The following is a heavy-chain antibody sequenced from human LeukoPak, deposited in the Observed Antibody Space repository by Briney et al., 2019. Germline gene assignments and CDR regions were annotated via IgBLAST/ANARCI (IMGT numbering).Heavy chain of an antibody. CDR1: GGSFSGYY. V-gene: IGHV4-34*01. J-gene: IGHJ6*03. D-gene: IGHD2-15*01. CDR2: INHSGST. Sequence: SETLSLTCAVYGGSFSGYYWSWIRQPPGKGLEWIGEINHSGSTNYNPSLKSRVTISVDTSKNQFSLKLSSVTAADTAVYYCARTQGWYYYNYYMDVWGQGTMVTVSS. CDR3: ARTQGWYYYNYYMDV.